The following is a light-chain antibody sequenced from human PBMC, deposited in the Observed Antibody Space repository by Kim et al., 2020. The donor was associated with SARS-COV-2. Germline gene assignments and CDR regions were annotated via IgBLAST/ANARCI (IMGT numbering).Light chain of an antibody. CDR1: QSIDTY. CDR3: QQRNSWPPAVT. CDR2: DAS. Sequence: PGERATLSCRASQSIDTYLAWYQQRPGQAPRLLGYDASNRATGVPDRFSGSGSGTDFTLTISSLEPEDFSTYYCQQRNSWPPAVTFGGGTKVDIK. J-gene: IGKJ4*01. V-gene: IGKV3-11*01.